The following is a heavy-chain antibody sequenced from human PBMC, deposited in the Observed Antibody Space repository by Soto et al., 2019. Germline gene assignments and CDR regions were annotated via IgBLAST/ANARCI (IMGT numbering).Heavy chain of an antibody. CDR1: GFAFDTYG. J-gene: IGHJ4*02. D-gene: IGHD1-26*01. V-gene: IGHV3-30*03. CDR3: ARGGSFRFDY. CDR2: MSYDGSKI. Sequence: PGGSLRLSCEASGFAFDTYGMHWIRQGAGQGLEWVATMSYDGSKIYYRDSVRGRFSISRDDSKRTLYLQMKSLRAEDTAVYYCARGGSFRFDYWGQGALVTVSS.